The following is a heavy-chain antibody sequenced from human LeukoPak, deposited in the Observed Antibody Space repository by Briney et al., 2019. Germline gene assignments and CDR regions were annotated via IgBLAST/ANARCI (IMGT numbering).Heavy chain of an antibody. J-gene: IGHJ6*03. V-gene: IGHV1-69*13. D-gene: IGHD3-3*01. Sequence: WASVKVSCKASGGTFSSYAISWVRQAPGQGLEWMGGIIPIFGTANYAQKFQGRVTITADESTSTAYMELSSLRSEDTAVYYCARGSFRTVLRFLGWSDRYYYYYMDVWGKGTTVTVSS. CDR3: ARGSFRTVLRFLGWSDRYYYYYMDV. CDR1: GGTFSSYA. CDR2: IIPIFGTA.